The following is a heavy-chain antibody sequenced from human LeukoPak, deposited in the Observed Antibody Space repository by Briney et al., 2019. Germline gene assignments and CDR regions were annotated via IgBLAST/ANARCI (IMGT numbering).Heavy chain of an antibody. CDR3: ARDGYSFGDILTDMYNWFDP. J-gene: IGHJ5*02. CDR2: MNLNSGNT. D-gene: IGHD3-9*01. CDR1: GYTFTSYD. Sequence: ASVKVSCKASGYTFTSYDINWVRQATGQGLEWMGWMNLNSGNTGYAQKFQGRVTMTTDTSTSTAYMELRSLRSDDTAVYYCARDGYSFGDILTDMYNWFDPWGQGTLATDS. V-gene: IGHV1-8*01.